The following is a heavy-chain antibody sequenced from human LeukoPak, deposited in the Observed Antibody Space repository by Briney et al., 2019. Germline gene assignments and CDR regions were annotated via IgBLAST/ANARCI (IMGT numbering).Heavy chain of an antibody. Sequence: SETLSLTCAVSGGSISSGGYPWSWIRQPPGKGLEWIGYIYHSGSTYYNPSLKSRVTISVDRSKNQFSLKLSSVTAADTAVYXXAXSMXTVTTSWFDPWGQGTLVTVSS. V-gene: IGHV4-30-2*01. J-gene: IGHJ5*02. CDR3: AXSMXTVTTSWFDP. CDR1: GGSISSGGYP. D-gene: IGHD4-17*01. CDR2: IYHSGST.